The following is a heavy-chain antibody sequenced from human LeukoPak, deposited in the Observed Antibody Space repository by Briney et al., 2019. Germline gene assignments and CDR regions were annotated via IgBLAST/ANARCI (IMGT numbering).Heavy chain of an antibody. CDR2: IYYRGST. V-gene: IGHV4-59*08. J-gene: IGHJ4*02. CDR3: VRHRLVKGDIY. D-gene: IGHD5-12*01. CDR1: GGSISNYY. Sequence: SETLSLTCTVSGGSISNYYLSWIRQPPGKGLEWIGYIYYRGSTNYNPSLKSRVTISVDTSKNQFSLKLSSVTAADTAVYYCVRHRLVKGDIYWGQGTLVTVSS.